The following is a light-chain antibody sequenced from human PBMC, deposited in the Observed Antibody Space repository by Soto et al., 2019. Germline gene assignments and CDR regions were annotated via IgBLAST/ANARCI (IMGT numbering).Light chain of an antibody. CDR2: GAS. CDR1: QNISSY. V-gene: IGKV3-20*01. Sequence: IVLTQSPATLSLSPGKRATLSCRASQNISSYLIWYQQKPGQAPRLLIYGASNRATGIPDRFSGSGSGTDFTLTISRLEPEDFAVYYCQQYVRSPWTFGQGTKVDIK. CDR3: QQYVRSPWT. J-gene: IGKJ1*01.